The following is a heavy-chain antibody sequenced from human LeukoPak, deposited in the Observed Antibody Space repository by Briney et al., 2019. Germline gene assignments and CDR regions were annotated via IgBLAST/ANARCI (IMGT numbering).Heavy chain of an antibody. CDR2: IYTSGST. V-gene: IGHV4-4*07. CDR1: GGSISSYY. D-gene: IGHD5-18*01. CDR3: ARLRGYSIPRYFDY. Sequence: NPSETLSLTCTVSGGSISSYYWSWIRQPAGKGLEWIGRIYTSGSTNYNPSLKSRVTMSVDTSKNQFSLKLSSVTAADTAVYYCARLRGYSIPRYFDYWGQGTLVTVSS. J-gene: IGHJ4*02.